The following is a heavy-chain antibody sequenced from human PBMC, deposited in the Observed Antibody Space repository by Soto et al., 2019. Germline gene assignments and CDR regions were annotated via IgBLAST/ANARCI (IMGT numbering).Heavy chain of an antibody. V-gene: IGHV3-30*18. CDR3: AKDRSHYYGSGSYYNS. CDR2: ISYDGSNK. Sequence: QVQLVESGGGVVQPGRSLRLSCAASGFTFSSYGMHWVRQAPGKGLEWVAVISYDGSNKYYADSVKGRFTISRDNSKNTLYLQMNSLRAEDTAVYYCAKDRSHYYGSGSYYNSWGQGTLVTVSS. CDR1: GFTFSSYG. J-gene: IGHJ5*02. D-gene: IGHD3-10*01.